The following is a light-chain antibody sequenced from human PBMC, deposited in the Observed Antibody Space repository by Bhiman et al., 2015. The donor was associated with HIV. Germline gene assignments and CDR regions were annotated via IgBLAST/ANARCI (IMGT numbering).Light chain of an antibody. V-gene: IGLV2-14*02. CDR1: TSDVGNYRL. CDR3: SSYTVSSPSVI. CDR2: EVS. Sequence: QSALTQPASVSGSPGQSITISCTGTTSDVGNYRLVSWYQQHPGKAPKLILFEVSKRPSGVSNRFSGSKSDTTASLTISGLQPEDEAEYHCSSYTVSSPSVIFGGGTKLTVL. J-gene: IGLJ2*01.